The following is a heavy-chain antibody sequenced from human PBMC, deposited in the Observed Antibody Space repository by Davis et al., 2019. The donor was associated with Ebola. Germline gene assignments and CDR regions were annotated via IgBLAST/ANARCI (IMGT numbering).Heavy chain of an antibody. Sequence: GESLKISCAASGFTFSSYWMSWVRQAPGKGLEWVSSISSSSSYIYYADSVKGRFTISRDNAKNSLYLQMNSLRAEDTAVYYCARAEEDYDFWSGTYYYYYMDVWGKGTTITVSS. V-gene: IGHV3-21*01. D-gene: IGHD3-3*01. J-gene: IGHJ6*03. CDR3: ARAEEDYDFWSGTYYYYYMDV. CDR1: GFTFSSYW. CDR2: ISSSSSYI.